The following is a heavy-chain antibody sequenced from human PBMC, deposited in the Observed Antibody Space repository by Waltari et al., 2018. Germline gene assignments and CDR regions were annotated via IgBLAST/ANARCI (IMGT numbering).Heavy chain of an antibody. D-gene: IGHD3-22*01. Sequence: QLQLQESGSGLVKPSQTLSLTCAVSGGSISSGGYSWSWIRQPPGKGLEWMGYIDTRGSTYHTPALKRRVTISVDRSKNQFSLKLSSVTAADTSVYYCARGDYYDSSGKYGMDVWGQGTTVTVSS. CDR2: IDTRGST. V-gene: IGHV4-30-2*01. CDR1: GGSISSGGYS. CDR3: ARGDYYDSSGKYGMDV. J-gene: IGHJ6*02.